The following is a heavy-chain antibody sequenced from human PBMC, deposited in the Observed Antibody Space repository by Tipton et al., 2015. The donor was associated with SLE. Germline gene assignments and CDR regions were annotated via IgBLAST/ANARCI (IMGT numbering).Heavy chain of an antibody. CDR3: ARGYRYFDWLSSYYFDY. CDR2: IYYSGST. J-gene: IGHJ4*02. V-gene: IGHV4-59*01. CDR1: GGSISSYY. Sequence: TLSLTCTVSGGSISSYYWSWIRQPPGKGLEWIGYIYYSGSTNYNPSLKSRVTISVDTSKNQFSLKLSSVTAADTAVYYCARGYRYFDWLSSYYFDYWGQGTLVTVSP. D-gene: IGHD3-9*01.